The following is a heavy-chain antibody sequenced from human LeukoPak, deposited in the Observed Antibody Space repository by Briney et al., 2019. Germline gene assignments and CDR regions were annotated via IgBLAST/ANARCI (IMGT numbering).Heavy chain of an antibody. CDR2: IHQSGGS. CDR3: ARHSWGGNKDFDL. J-gene: IGHJ2*01. Sequence: PSETLSLTCGVSGDSISSSPYYWAWIRQPPGEGLAWIGSIHQSGGSYYNPSLQSRLSMSVDTSKNQFSLKLTSVTAADTAVYYCARHSWGGNKDFDLWGRGTLVAVSS. CDR1: GDSISSSPYY. V-gene: IGHV4-39*01. D-gene: IGHD4-23*01.